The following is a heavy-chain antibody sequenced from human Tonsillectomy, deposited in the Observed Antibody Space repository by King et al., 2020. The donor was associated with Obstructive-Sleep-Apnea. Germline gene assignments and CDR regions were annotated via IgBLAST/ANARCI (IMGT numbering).Heavy chain of an antibody. J-gene: IGHJ5*02. Sequence: VQLQQWGTGLLKPSETLSLTCAVYGGSFSDYYWSWIRQPPGKGLEWIGEINHSGSTNYNPSLKSRVTISVDTSKNQFSLKLSSVTAADTAVYYCASGVVVVVAATRGWSCDPWGQGTLVTVSS. CDR3: ASGVVVVVAATRGWSCDP. D-gene: IGHD2-15*01. V-gene: IGHV4-34*01. CDR2: INHSGST. CDR1: GGSFSDYY.